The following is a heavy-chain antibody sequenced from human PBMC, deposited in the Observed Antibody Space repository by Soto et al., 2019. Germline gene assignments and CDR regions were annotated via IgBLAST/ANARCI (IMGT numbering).Heavy chain of an antibody. V-gene: IGHV1-18*01. J-gene: IGHJ5*02. Sequence: AXVKVCCNASGYTFTSYGISWVRHAPGQGFEWMGWISAYNGNTNYAQKLQGRVTMTTDTSTSTAYMELRSLRSDDTAVYYCARDISNWFDPWGQGTLVTVSS. CDR3: ARDISNWFDP. CDR2: ISAYNGNT. CDR1: GYTFTSYG.